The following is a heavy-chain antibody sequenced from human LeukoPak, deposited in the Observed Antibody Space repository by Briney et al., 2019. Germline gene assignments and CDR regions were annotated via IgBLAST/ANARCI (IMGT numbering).Heavy chain of an antibody. Sequence: SETLSLTCTVSGASISNTLYYWGWVRQSPGKGLEWIGNIYAGGTAYYDPSLRSRTVMSVDTPNNQLSLWLSSVTAADTAIYYCARHRDAVILDFWGQGALVTVSS. V-gene: IGHV4-39*01. CDR3: ARHRDAVILDF. J-gene: IGHJ4*02. CDR1: GASISNTLYY. CDR2: IYAGGTA. D-gene: IGHD5-24*01.